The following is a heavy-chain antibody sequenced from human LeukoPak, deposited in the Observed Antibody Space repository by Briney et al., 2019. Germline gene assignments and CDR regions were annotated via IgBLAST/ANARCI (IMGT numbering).Heavy chain of an antibody. Sequence: PSQTLSLTCTVSGGSISSGDYYWSWIRQPPGKGLEWIGYIYYSGSTYYNPSLKSRVTISVDTSKNQFSLKLSSVTAADTAVYYCARDRPIHPYCSSTSCYTLDYYYGMDVWGQGTTVTVSS. CDR1: GGSISSGDYY. CDR3: ARDRPIHPYCSSTSCYTLDYYYGMDV. V-gene: IGHV4-30-4*01. D-gene: IGHD2-2*02. J-gene: IGHJ6*02. CDR2: IYYSGST.